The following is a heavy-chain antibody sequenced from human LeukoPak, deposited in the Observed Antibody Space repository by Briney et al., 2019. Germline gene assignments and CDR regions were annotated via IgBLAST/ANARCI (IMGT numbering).Heavy chain of an antibody. CDR3: ARDAFPAAGTRSDY. J-gene: IGHJ4*02. D-gene: IGHD6-13*01. Sequence: PSETLSLTCNVSGDSMYGYYWSWIRQPAGKGLEWIGRIHSKGTTNYNPSLKSRVTISVDTSKNQFSLKLSSVTAADTAVYHCARDAFPAAGTRSDYWGQGTLVTVSS. V-gene: IGHV4-4*07. CDR2: IHSKGTT. CDR1: GDSMYGYY.